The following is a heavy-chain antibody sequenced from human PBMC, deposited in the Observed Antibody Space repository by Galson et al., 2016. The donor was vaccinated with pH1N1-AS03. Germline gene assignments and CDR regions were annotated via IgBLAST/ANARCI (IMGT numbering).Heavy chain of an antibody. D-gene: IGHD2-2*01. CDR1: GYTFTSYD. J-gene: IGHJ6*02. CDR3: ASRCSSTSCLYYYYGMDV. CDR2: MNPNSGNT. Sequence: PVKVSCKASGYTFTSYDINWVRQATGQGLEWMGWMNPNSGNTGYAQKFQGRVTMTRNTSISTAYMELSSLRSEDTAVYYCASRCSSTSCLYYYYGMDVWGQGTTVTVSS. V-gene: IGHV1-8*01.